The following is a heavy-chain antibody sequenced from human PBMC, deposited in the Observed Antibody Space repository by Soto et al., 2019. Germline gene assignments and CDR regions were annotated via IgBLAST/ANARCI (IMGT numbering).Heavy chain of an antibody. Sequence: SETLALTCTVSGTSISSTFWWAWVRQSPGKGLEWIGEIYYTGSTNYNPSLKSRVTISVDTSKNQFSLKLNSVTAADTAVYYCASRHSSPYFDYWGQGTLVTVSS. CDR1: GTSISSTFW. D-gene: IGHD6-13*01. CDR2: IYYTGST. V-gene: IGHV4-4*02. J-gene: IGHJ4*02. CDR3: ASRHSSPYFDY.